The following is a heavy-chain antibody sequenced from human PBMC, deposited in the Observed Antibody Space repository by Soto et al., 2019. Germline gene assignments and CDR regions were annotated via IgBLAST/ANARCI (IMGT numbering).Heavy chain of an antibody. CDR1: GGSSSSSSYY. Sequence: SETLSLTCTVSGGSSSSSSYYWGWIRQPPGKGLEWIGSIYYSGSTYYNPSLKSRVTISVDTSKNQFSLKLSSVTAADTAVYYCARARELWFGELSDYYYGMDVWGQGTTVTVSS. J-gene: IGHJ6*02. V-gene: IGHV4-39*07. D-gene: IGHD3-10*01. CDR2: IYYSGST. CDR3: ARARELWFGELSDYYYGMDV.